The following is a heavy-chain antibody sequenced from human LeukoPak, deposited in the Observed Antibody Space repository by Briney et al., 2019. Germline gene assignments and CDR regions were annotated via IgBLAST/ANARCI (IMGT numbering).Heavy chain of an antibody. V-gene: IGHV4-39*01. Sequence: SETLSLTCTVSGGSISSSSYYWGWIRQPPGKGLEWIGSIYYSGSTYYNPSLKSRVTISVDTSKNQFSLKLSSVTAADTAVYYCARVVRGYSGYDNYYYYGMDVWGQGTTVTVSS. CDR1: GGSISSSSYY. CDR2: IYYSGST. D-gene: IGHD5-12*01. J-gene: IGHJ6*02. CDR3: ARVVRGYSGYDNYYYYGMDV.